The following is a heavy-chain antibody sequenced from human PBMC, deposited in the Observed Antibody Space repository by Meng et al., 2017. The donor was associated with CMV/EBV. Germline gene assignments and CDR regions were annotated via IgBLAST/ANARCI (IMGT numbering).Heavy chain of an antibody. V-gene: IGHV3-21*01. CDR1: GFTFSSYS. CDR2: ISSSSSYI. J-gene: IGHJ4*02. Sequence: GGSLRLSCAASGFTFSSYSMNWVRHVPGKGLEWVASISSSSSYIYYADSVKGRFTISRDNAKNSLYLQMNSLRAEDTAVYYCARDREGAAVYPTDYFDYWGQGTLVTVSS. D-gene: IGHD6-13*01. CDR3: ARDREGAAVYPTDYFDY.